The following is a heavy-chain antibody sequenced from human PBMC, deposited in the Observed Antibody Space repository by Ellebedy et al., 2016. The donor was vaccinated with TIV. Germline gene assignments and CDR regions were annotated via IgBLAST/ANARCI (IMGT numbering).Heavy chain of an antibody. CDR1: GFSFSTYG. CDR3: VRKADISGWHPRDP. CDR2: INTSSTTT. V-gene: IGHV3-48*04. J-gene: IGHJ5*02. D-gene: IGHD6-19*01. Sequence: GESLKISCAASGFSFSTYGMNWVRQAPGKGLEWIAYINTSSTTTHYTDPVRGRFTISRDDAKDSLYLQMSSLRAEDTAVYYCVRKADISGWHPRDPWGQGTLVTVSS.